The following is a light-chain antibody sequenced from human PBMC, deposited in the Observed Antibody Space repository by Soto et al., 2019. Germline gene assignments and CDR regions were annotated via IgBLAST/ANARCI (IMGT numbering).Light chain of an antibody. CDR1: QSVGSN. CDR2: GAS. CDR3: QQYNNWPRT. J-gene: IGKJ1*01. V-gene: IGKV3-15*01. Sequence: IVMAQSPATLSVSPGERATLSCRASQSVGSNLAWYQQKPGQAPRLLIYGASTRVTGIPARFSGSGSGTEFTLTISSLQSEDFAVYYCQQYNNWPRTFGQGTKVDIK.